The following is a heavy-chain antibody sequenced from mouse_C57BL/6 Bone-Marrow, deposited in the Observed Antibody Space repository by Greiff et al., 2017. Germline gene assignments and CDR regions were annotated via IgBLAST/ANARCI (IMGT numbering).Heavy chain of an antibody. V-gene: IGHV8-12*01. CDR3: ARDSSGYCYAMDY. CDR1: GFSLSTSGMG. J-gene: IGHJ4*01. Sequence: QVTLKESGPGILQSSQTLSLTCSFSGFSLSTSGMGVSWLRQPSGKGLEWLAHIYWDDDKRYNPSLKSRLTNSKATSSNQLFLKITSVDTADTATYYCARDSSGYCYAMDYWGQGTSVTVSS. D-gene: IGHD3-2*02. CDR2: IYWDDDK.